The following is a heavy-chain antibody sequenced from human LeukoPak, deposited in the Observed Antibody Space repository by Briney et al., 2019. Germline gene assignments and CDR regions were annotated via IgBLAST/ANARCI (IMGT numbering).Heavy chain of an antibody. V-gene: IGHV4-59*01. D-gene: IGHD3/OR15-3a*01. CDR1: GGSISSYY. J-gene: IGHJ4*02. Sequence: KPSETLSLTCTVSGGSISSYYWSWIRQPPGKGLEWIGNIYYSGSTNYNPSLKSRVTISVDTSKNQFSLKLSSVTAADTAVYYCARSHSVWTSFDYWGQGTLVSVSS. CDR3: ARSHSVWTSFDY. CDR2: IYYSGST.